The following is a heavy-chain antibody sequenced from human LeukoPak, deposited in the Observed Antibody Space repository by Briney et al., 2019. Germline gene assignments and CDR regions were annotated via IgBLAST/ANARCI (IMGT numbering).Heavy chain of an antibody. CDR3: ARDSDSQNIDV. D-gene: IGHD2-15*01. J-gene: IGHJ6*02. Sequence: GGSLRLSCAASGFTFSSYAMRWVRQAPGKGLEWVSVIYSGVTTYYADSVKGRFTISRDNSKNTLYLQMNSLKAEDTAVYYCARDSDSQNIDVWGLGTTVTVSS. CDR1: GFTFSSYA. V-gene: IGHV3-53*01. CDR2: IYSGVTT.